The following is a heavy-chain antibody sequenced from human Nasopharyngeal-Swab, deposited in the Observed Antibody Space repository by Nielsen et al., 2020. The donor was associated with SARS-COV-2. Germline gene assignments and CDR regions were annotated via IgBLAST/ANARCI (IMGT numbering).Heavy chain of an antibody. CDR3: ARDSLRGSGLAVWDYYGLDV. D-gene: IGHD2-15*01. V-gene: IGHV4-30-4*01. CDR2: FSHSGTT. Sequence: WIRQPPGKGLEWIGCFSHSGTTYYKSSLKSRATISLDKSKSQFSLRLNSVTAADTAIYFCARDSLRGSGLAVWDYYGLDVWGQGTTVTVSS. J-gene: IGHJ6*02.